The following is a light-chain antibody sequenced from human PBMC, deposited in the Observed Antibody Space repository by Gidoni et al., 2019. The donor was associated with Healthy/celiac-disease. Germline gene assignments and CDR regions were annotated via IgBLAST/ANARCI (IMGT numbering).Light chain of an antibody. CDR2: DAS. J-gene: IGKJ5*01. Sequence: DIQMTQSPSSLSAFVGDRVTITCRASQSSSSYLNWYQQKPGKAPKLLIYDASSLQSGVPSRFSGSGSGTDFTLTISTLQPEDFATYFCQQSYSTPRITFGQGTRLEIK. CDR1: QSSSSY. V-gene: IGKV1-39*01. CDR3: QQSYSTPRIT.